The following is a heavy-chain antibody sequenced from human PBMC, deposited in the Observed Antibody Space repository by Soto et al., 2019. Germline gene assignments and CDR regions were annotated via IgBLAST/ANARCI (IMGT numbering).Heavy chain of an antibody. J-gene: IGHJ4*02. CDR2: MNSSTGNS. D-gene: IGHD1-1*01. CDR1: GYTFTSYD. Sequence: QVQLVQSGAEVRKPGASVKVSCEASGYTFTSYDIYWVRQATGQGLEWMGWMNSSTGNSGYAQKFKGRVTMTSDTSISTAHMELSSLRSEDTAVYYCARRAETNGWNGFGADKYYFDFWGQGTLVTVSS. CDR3: ARRAETNGWNGFGADKYYFDF. V-gene: IGHV1-8*01.